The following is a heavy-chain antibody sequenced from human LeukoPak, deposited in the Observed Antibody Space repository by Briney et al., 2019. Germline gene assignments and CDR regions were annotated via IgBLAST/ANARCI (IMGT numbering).Heavy chain of an antibody. Sequence: GGSLRLSCAASGFTFSIYAMHWVRQAPGKGLEWVAGISYNGSNEFYSDSVKGRFTITRDNPKNTVFLQVDSLRAEDTGVYHCARDRGGSGFYYFDYWGQGTLVTVSP. CDR1: GFTFSIYA. V-gene: IGHV3-30-3*01. CDR2: ISYNGSNE. J-gene: IGHJ4*02. D-gene: IGHD2-15*01. CDR3: ARDRGGSGFYYFDY.